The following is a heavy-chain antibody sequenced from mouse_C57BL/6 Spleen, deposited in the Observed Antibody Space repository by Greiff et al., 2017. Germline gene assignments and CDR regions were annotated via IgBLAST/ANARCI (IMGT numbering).Heavy chain of an antibody. CDR1: GFTFSSYG. CDR3: ARLDGSSPGYFDY. V-gene: IGHV5-6*01. J-gene: IGHJ2*01. CDR2: ISSGGSYT. D-gene: IGHD1-1*01. Sequence: EVQLQESGGDLVKPGGSLKLSCAASGFTFSSYGMSWVRQTPDKRLEWVATISSGGSYTYYPDSVKGRFTISRDNAKNTLYLQMSSLKSEDTAMYYCARLDGSSPGYFDYWGQGTTRTVSS.